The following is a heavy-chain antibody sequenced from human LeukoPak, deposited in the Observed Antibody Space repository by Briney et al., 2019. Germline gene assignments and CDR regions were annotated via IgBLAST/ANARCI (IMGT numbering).Heavy chain of an antibody. V-gene: IGHV3-21*01. D-gene: IGHD3-10*01. CDR3: ARVYSANGYGSGHYDY. CDR2: ITITSNHI. J-gene: IGHJ4*02. Sequence: KPGGSLRLSCVASGFTFSTYDMNWVRQARGKGLEWVSAITITSNHINYADSVKGRFTISRDSANNSLYLQMNSLRAEETAVYYCARVYSANGYGSGHYDYWGQGTLVTVSS. CDR1: GFTFSTYD.